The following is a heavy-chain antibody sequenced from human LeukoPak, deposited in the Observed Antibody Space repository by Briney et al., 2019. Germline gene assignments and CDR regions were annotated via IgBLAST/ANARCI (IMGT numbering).Heavy chain of an antibody. CDR3: AKAIGRVVISYYYMDV. CDR2: INHSGST. CDR1: GGSFSGYY. V-gene: IGHV4-34*01. J-gene: IGHJ6*03. Sequence: SETLSLTCAVYGGSFSGYYWSWIRQPPGKGLEWIGGINHSGSTNYNPSLKSRVTISVDRSKNQFSLKLTSVTAADTAVYYCAKAIGRVVISYYYMDVWGKGTTVTVSS. D-gene: IGHD3-16*01.